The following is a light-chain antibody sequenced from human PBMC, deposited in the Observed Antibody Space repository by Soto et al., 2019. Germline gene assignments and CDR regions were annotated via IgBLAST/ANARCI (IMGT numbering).Light chain of an antibody. Sequence: QSALTQPASVSGSPGQSITISCIGTSSDVGFYNYVSWYQQHPGNAPKLVIYDVTNRPSGVSNRFSGFKSGNTASLTISGLQAEDEADYYCSSFTGSSTLVVFGGGTKLTVL. CDR1: SSDVGFYNY. CDR2: DVT. CDR3: SSFTGSSTLVV. V-gene: IGLV2-14*03. J-gene: IGLJ2*01.